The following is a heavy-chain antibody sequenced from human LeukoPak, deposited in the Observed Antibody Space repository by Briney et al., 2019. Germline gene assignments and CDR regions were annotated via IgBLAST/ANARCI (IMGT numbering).Heavy chain of an antibody. CDR1: GFTFNSYG. CDR3: VYCSGGNCYSTVRGRTH. D-gene: IGHD2-15*01. Sequence: GGSLRLSCVASGFTFNSYGMHWVRQAPGKGLEWVAVISYDEITKQYIDSVKGRFTISRDNSKNTVYLEMDSLRAEDTAVYYCVYCSGGNCYSTVRGRTHWGQGTLVTVSS. V-gene: IGHV3-30*03. J-gene: IGHJ4*02. CDR2: ISYDEITK.